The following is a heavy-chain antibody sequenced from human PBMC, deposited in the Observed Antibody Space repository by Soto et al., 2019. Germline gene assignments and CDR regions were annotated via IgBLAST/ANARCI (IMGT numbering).Heavy chain of an antibody. CDR2: IKDDGTEK. D-gene: IGHD2-15*01. Sequence: PGGSLKLSFVISWFTFNSHWMMWVRQAPGKGLEWVATIKDDGTEKYYVDSVKGRFTISRDNAKNSLHLQMSSLRGEDTGVYYCPRCGGGWGQGTLVTVSS. J-gene: IGHJ4*02. V-gene: IGHV3-7*01. CDR1: WFTFNSHW. CDR3: PRCGGG.